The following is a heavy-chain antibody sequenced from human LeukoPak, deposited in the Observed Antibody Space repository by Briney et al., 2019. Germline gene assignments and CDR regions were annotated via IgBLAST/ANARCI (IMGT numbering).Heavy chain of an antibody. D-gene: IGHD6-19*01. V-gene: IGHV4-34*01. CDR3: ARVRGYSSGWYLDS. CDR2: INHSGST. Sequence: SETLSLTCAVYGGSFSGYYWSWIRQPPGKGLEWIGEINHSGSTNYNPSLKSRVTISVDTSKNQFSLKLSSVTAADTAVYYCARVRGYSSGWYLDSWGQGTLVTVSS. J-gene: IGHJ4*02. CDR1: GGSFSGYY.